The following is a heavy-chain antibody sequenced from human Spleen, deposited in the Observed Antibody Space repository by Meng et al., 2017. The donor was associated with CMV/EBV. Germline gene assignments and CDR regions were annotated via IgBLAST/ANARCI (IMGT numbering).Heavy chain of an antibody. CDR3: ARDTSIVVVPAAISYFQH. V-gene: IGHV1-2*02. CDR1: VNDFY. J-gene: IGHJ1*01. Sequence: VNDFYMHWGRQATGQGLECMGWINPNSGGTNYAQKFQGRVTMTRDTSISTAYMELSRLRSDDTAVYYCARDTSIVVVPAAISYFQHWGQGTLVTVSS. D-gene: IGHD2-2*02. CDR2: INPNSGGT.